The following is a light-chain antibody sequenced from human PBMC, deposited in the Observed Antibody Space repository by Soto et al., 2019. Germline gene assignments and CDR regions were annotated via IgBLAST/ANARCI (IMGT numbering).Light chain of an antibody. CDR3: SSYTGSSTPPYV. Sequence: QSALTQPASVSGSPGQSITISCTVTSNDVGGYNYVSWYQQHPGKAPKLMIYEVSNRPSGVSNRFSGSKSGNTASLTISGLQAEDEADYYCSSYTGSSTPPYVLGTGTKVTVL. CDR2: EVS. CDR1: SNDVGGYNY. V-gene: IGLV2-14*01. J-gene: IGLJ1*01.